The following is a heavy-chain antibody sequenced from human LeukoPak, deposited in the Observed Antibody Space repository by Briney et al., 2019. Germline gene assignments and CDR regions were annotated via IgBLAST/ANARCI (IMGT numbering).Heavy chain of an antibody. CDR1: GFTFSSYA. CDR2: ISYGGSNK. V-gene: IGHV3-30-3*01. CDR3: AREAVSRGINYFDY. Sequence: PGGSLRLSCAASGFTFSSYAMHWVRQAPGKGLEWMSLISYGGSNKYYADSVKGRFTISRDNSKNTLYLQMNSLRAEDTAVHCCAREAVSRGINYFDYWGQGTLVTVSS. J-gene: IGHJ4*02. D-gene: IGHD2-15*01.